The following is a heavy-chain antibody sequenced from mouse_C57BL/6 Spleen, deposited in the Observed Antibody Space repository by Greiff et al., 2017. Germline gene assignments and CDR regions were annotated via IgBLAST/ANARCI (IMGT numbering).Heavy chain of an antibody. Sequence: EVQLQESEGGLVQPGSSMKLSCTASGFTFSDYYMAWVRQVPEKGLEWVAHINYDGSSTYYLDSLKSRFIISRDNAKNILYLQMSGLKSEDTATYYCAREGYRDYWGQGTSVTVSS. D-gene: IGHD2-12*01. CDR3: AREGYRDY. J-gene: IGHJ4*01. V-gene: IGHV5-16*01. CDR2: INYDGSST. CDR1: GFTFSDYY.